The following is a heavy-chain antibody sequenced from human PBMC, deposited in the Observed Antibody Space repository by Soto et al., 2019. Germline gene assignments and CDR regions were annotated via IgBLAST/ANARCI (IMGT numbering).Heavy chain of an antibody. J-gene: IGHJ3*02. CDR3: AKDLVLRYPLSGAFDI. Sequence: VQLLESGGGLVQPGGSLRLSCAASGFTFSSYAMSWVRQAPGKGLEWVSAISGSGGSTYYADSVKGRFTISRDNSKNTLYLQMNSLRAEDTAVYYCAKDLVLRYPLSGAFDIWGQGTMVTVSS. V-gene: IGHV3-23*01. CDR1: GFTFSSYA. CDR2: ISGSGGST. D-gene: IGHD3-9*01.